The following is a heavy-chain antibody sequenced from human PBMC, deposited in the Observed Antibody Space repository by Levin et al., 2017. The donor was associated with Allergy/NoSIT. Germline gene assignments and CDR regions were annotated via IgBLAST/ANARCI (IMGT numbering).Heavy chain of an antibody. V-gene: IGHV4-34*01. CDR1: GGSFSGYY. Sequence: SETLSLTCAVYGGSFSGYYWSWIRQPPGKGLEWIGEINHSGSTNYNPSLKSRVTISVDTSKNQFSLKLSSVTAADTAVYYCARGLHAAGTLRGANRFRFDPWGQGTLVTVSS. J-gene: IGHJ5*02. CDR3: ARGLHAAGTLRGANRFRFDP. CDR2: INHSGST. D-gene: IGHD6-13*01.